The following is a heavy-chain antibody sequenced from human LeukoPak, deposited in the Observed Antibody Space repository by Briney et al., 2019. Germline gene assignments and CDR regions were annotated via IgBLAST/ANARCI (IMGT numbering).Heavy chain of an antibody. CDR3: ARDGHFCGGDCLDAFDI. Sequence: ASVTVSCKTSGFPFNGYYIHWVRHAPGQGLEWMGWINPNNGVTNYAQKFQGRVTMTRDTPISTTSMELNRLRSDDTAFYYCARDGHFCGGDCLDAFDIWGQGTMVSVSS. J-gene: IGHJ3*02. CDR1: GFPFNGYY. V-gene: IGHV1-2*02. D-gene: IGHD2-21*02. CDR2: INPNNGVT.